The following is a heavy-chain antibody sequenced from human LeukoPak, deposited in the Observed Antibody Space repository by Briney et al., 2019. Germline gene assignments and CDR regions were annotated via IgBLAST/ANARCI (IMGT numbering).Heavy chain of an antibody. CDR1: GGTFSSYA. J-gene: IGHJ4*02. D-gene: IGHD6-19*01. Sequence: SVKVSCKASGGTFSSYAISWVRQAPGQGLEWMGGIIPIFGTANYAQKFQGRVTITADESTSTAYMELSSLRSEDTAVYYCARVSVAGLFVDYWGQGTLVTVSS. CDR2: IIPIFGTA. V-gene: IGHV1-69*13. CDR3: ARVSVAGLFVDY.